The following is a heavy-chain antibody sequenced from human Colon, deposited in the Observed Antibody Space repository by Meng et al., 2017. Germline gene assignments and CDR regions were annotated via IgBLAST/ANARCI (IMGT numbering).Heavy chain of an antibody. J-gene: IGHJ4*02. CDR1: GDSVSSNRAL. V-gene: IGHV6-1*01. Sequence: QVPLQQSGPGLVKPSQTLSLTCAISGDSVSSNRALWHWVRQSPSRGLEWLGQTYYRSEWQNHYGVSVKSRITINADTSRNHLSLHLNSVTPEDTAVYYCTTWYGEYWGQGTLVTVSS. D-gene: IGHD3-10*01. CDR2: TYYRSEWQN. CDR3: TTWYGEY.